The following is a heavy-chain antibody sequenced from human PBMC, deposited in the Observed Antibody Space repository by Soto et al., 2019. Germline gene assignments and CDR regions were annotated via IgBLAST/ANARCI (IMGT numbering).Heavy chain of an antibody. J-gene: IGHJ3*02. CDR3: ARSVRGSAFDI. CDR2: IYYSGST. D-gene: IGHD3-16*01. Sequence: SETLSLTCTVSGGCISSYYWSWIRQPPGKGLEWIGYIYYSGSTNYNPSLKSRVTISVDTSKNQFSLKLSSVTAADTAVYYCARSVRGSAFDIWGQGTMVTVS. CDR1: GGCISSYY. V-gene: IGHV4-59*01.